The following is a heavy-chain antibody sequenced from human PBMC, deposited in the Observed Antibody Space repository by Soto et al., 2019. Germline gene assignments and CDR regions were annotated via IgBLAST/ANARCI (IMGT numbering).Heavy chain of an antibody. J-gene: IGHJ4*02. D-gene: IGHD1-26*01. CDR1: GFTFSSYA. V-gene: IGHV3-64D*08. Sequence: GGSLRLSCSASGFTFSSYAMHWVRQAPGKGLEYVSAISSNGGSTYYADSVKGRFTISRDNSKNTLYLQMSSLRAEDTAVYYCVKACIVGATMSHCFDYWGQGTLVTVSS. CDR2: ISSNGGST. CDR3: VKACIVGATMSHCFDY.